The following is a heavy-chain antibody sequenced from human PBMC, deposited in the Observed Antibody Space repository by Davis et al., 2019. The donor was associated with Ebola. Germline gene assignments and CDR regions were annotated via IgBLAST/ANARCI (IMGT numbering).Heavy chain of an antibody. CDR1: GFTFSSYA. Sequence: GGSLRLSCAASGFTFSSYAMSWVRQAPGKGLEWVSAISGSGGSTYYADSVKGRFTISRDNAKNSLYLHMSSLRAEDTAVFYCAKYASAYHYYYPMDVWGQGTTVTVSS. CDR3: AKYASAYHYYYPMDV. V-gene: IGHV3-23*01. CDR2: ISGSGGST. J-gene: IGHJ6*02.